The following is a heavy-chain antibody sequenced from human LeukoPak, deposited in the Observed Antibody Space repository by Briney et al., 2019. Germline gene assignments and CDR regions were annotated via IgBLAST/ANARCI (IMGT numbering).Heavy chain of an antibody. J-gene: IGHJ6*02. CDR1: GFTFSTYA. D-gene: IGHD2-15*01. CDR2: FSGSGVST. Sequence: PGGSLRLSCAASGFTFSTYAMSWVRQAPGKGLEWVSSFSGSGVSTYYPDSVKGRFTISRDNSKNTLYLQMNSLRVEDTAAYYCARRYCSGGSCYTRYYGMDVWGQGSTVTVSS. CDR3: ARRYCSGGSCYTRYYGMDV. V-gene: IGHV3-23*01.